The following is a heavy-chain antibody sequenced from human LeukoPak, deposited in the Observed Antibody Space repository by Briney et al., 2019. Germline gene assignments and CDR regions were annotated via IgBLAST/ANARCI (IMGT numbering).Heavy chain of an antibody. V-gene: IGHV3-30*02. Sequence: GGSLRLSCAASGFIFSDYAMHWVRQAPGKGLEWVAFIRSDGSNKFYADSVKGRFTISRDNAKNSLYLQMNSLRAEDTAVYYCARDSGYCSSTGCYVHYFDYWGQGTLVTVSS. D-gene: IGHD2-2*01. CDR2: IRSDGSNK. J-gene: IGHJ4*02. CDR1: GFIFSDYA. CDR3: ARDSGYCSSTGCYVHYFDY.